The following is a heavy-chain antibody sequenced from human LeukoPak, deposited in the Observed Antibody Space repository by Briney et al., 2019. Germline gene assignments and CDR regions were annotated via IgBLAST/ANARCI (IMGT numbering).Heavy chain of an antibody. V-gene: IGHV3-21*01. CDR1: GFTFSSYS. J-gene: IGHJ5*02. Sequence: GGSLRLSCAASGFTFSSYSMNWVRQAPGKGLEWVSSISSSSSYIYYADSVKGRFTISRDNAKNSLYLQMNSLRAEDTAVYHCARGRLSGSSTSWFDPWGQGTLVTVSS. CDR3: ARGRLSGSSTSWFDP. D-gene: IGHD2-2*01. CDR2: ISSSSSYI.